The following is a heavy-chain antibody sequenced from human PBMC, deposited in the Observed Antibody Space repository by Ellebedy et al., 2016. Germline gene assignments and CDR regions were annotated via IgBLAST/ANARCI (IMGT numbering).Heavy chain of an antibody. CDR2: ISGDGDII. J-gene: IGHJ4*02. CDR3: YYGHYSGY. Sequence: GESLKISXAASAFIFSDYAMHWVRQAPGGGLEWISTISGDGDIIFSADSVKGRFTISRDNSRYTLYLQMDSLRAADTAVYYCYYGHYSGYWGQGTLVTVSS. D-gene: IGHD4-17*01. V-gene: IGHV3-23*01. CDR1: AFIFSDYA.